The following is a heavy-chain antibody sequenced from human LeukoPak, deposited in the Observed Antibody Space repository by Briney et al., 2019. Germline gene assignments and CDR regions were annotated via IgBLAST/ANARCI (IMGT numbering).Heavy chain of an antibody. CDR1: GFTFSSYA. CDR3: AKGAYDYIEMGYFDY. J-gene: IGHJ4*02. D-gene: IGHD5-12*01. Sequence: PGGSLRLSCAASGFTFSSYAMYWVRQAPGKGLEWVSGISGSGGSTYYADSVKGRFTISRDNSKNTVYLQMNSLRAEDTALYYCAKGAYDYIEMGYFDYWGQGTLVTVSS. CDR2: ISGSGGST. V-gene: IGHV3-23*01.